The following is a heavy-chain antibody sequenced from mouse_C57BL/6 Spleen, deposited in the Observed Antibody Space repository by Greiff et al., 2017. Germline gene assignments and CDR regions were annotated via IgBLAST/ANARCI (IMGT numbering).Heavy chain of an antibody. D-gene: IGHD1-1*01. Sequence: QVQLQQSGPELVKPGASVKISCKASGYAFRSSWMNWVKQRPGKGLEWIGRIYPGVGDTNYNGKLKGKATLTADKSSSTAYMPLSSLTSEDSSVYFCARWSGSSSCYFDVWGTGTTVTVSS. CDR1: GYAFRSSW. J-gene: IGHJ1*03. CDR3: ARWSGSSSCYFDV. CDR2: IYPGVGDT. V-gene: IGHV1-82*01.